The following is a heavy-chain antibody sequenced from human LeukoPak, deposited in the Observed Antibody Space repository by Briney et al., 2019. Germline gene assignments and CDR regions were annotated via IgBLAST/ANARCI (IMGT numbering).Heavy chain of an antibody. D-gene: IGHD5-18*01. CDR3: ARERMGSYGYTTIDY. CDR2: IYYSGST. J-gene: IGHJ4*02. Sequence: SETLSLTCTVSGGSISSYYWSWIRQPPGQGLEWIGYIYYSGSTNYNPSLKSRVTISVDTSKNQFSLKLSSVTAADTAVYYCARERMGSYGYTTIDYWGQGTLVTVSS. V-gene: IGHV4-59*01. CDR1: GGSISSYY.